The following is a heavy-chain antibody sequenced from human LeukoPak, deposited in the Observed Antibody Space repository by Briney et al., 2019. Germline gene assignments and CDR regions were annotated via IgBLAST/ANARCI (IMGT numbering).Heavy chain of an antibody. J-gene: IGHJ4*02. V-gene: IGHV4-38-2*02. CDR1: NYSIVSGYY. Sequence: PSETLSLTCTVSNYSIVSGYYWGWIRQPPGKGLEWIGSVYHSGNTYYNPSLKSRVTISVDTSKSQFSLKLSSVTAADTAVYYCARVWTGYPGHYWGQGTLVTVSS. CDR3: ARVWTGYPGHY. CDR2: VYHSGNT. D-gene: IGHD3/OR15-3a*01.